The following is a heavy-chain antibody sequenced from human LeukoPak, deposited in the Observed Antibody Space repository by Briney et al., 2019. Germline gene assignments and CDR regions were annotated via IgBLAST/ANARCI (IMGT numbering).Heavy chain of an antibody. J-gene: IGHJ3*02. CDR3: AREVGEMANHVFNI. D-gene: IGHD5-24*01. CDR2: IIPILGIA. CDR1: GGTFSSYA. Sequence: ASVKVSCKASGGTFSSYAISWVRQAPGQGLEWMGRIIPILGIANYAQKFQGRVTITADKSTSTAYMELSSLRSEDTAVYYCAREVGEMANHVFNIWGKGKVATVSS. V-gene: IGHV1-69*04.